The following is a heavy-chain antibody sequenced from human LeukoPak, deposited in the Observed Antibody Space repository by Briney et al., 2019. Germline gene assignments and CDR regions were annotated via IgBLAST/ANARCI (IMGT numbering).Heavy chain of an antibody. Sequence: GGSLRLSCVASEFAFGTYEMNWVRQAPGKGLEWVSYISTGGSTVYYADSVKGRFTISRDDAKNSMYLQMDSLRVEDTAVYYCARSPANWNYASDCWGQGTLVTVSS. CDR3: ARSPANWNYASDC. V-gene: IGHV3-48*03. CDR2: ISTGGSTV. CDR1: EFAFGTYE. D-gene: IGHD1-7*01. J-gene: IGHJ4*02.